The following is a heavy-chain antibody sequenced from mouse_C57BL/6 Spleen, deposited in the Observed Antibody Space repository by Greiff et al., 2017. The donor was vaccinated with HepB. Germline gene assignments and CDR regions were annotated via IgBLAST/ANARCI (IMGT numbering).Heavy chain of an antibody. CDR1: GFTFSSYT. CDR2: ISGGGGNT. Sequence: EVKLVESGGGLVKPGGSLKLSCAASGFTFSSYTMSWVRQTPEKRLEWVATISGGGGNTYYPDSVKGRFTISRDNAKNTLNLQMSSLRSEDTALYYCARYYGSFDYWGQGTTLTVSS. D-gene: IGHD1-1*01. V-gene: IGHV5-9*01. CDR3: ARYYGSFDY. J-gene: IGHJ2*01.